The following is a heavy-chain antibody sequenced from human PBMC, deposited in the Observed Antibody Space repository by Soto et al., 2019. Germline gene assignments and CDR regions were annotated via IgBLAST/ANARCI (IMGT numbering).Heavy chain of an antibody. J-gene: IGHJ4*02. D-gene: IGHD1-1*01. CDR2: INTYNGMT. CDR1: GYTFINYH. Sequence: QVQLVQSGGEVKKPGASVTVSCKASGYTFINYHITWVRQAPGQGLEWMAWINTYNGMTDYAQRFQGRVTMTRDTSTSTAFMELRNLESDDTAVDFCAKSPRGEMTTDWGQGTLVIVSS. V-gene: IGHV1-18*01. CDR3: AKSPRGEMTTD.